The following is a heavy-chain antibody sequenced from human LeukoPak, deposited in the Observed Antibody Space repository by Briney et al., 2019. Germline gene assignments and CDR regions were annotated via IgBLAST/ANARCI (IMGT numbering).Heavy chain of an antibody. CDR3: ARDAGNFDY. CDR2: IYHSGST. CDR1: GYSISSGYY. J-gene: IGHJ4*02. Sequence: SETLSLTCTVSGYSISSGYYWGWIRQPPGKGLEWIGNIYHSGSTYYNPSLKSRVTISVDTSKNQFSLKLSSVTAADTAVYYCARDAGNFDYWGQGTLVTVSS. D-gene: IGHD1-14*01. V-gene: IGHV4-38-2*02.